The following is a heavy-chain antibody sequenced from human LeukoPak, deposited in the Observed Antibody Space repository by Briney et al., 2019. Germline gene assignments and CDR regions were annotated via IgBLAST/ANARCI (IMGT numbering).Heavy chain of an antibody. Sequence: GGSLRLSCAASGFTFSSYGMTWLRQTPAKWLEWVSAISGSGETTYYSDSVKGRFTISRDNSKNTLFLQMNSLRVEDAAMYYCAKTNGYFDQWGQGTLVAVSS. V-gene: IGHV3-23*01. CDR1: GFTFSSYG. CDR3: AKTNGYFDQ. J-gene: IGHJ4*02. CDR2: ISGSGETT. D-gene: IGHD2-8*01.